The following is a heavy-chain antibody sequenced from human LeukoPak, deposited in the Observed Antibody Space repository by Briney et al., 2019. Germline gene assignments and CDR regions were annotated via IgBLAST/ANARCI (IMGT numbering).Heavy chain of an antibody. CDR3: ARVYGVNYDSSGYPDY. CDR1: GASISSYY. V-gene: IGHV4-59*12. J-gene: IGHJ4*02. CDR2: IYYTGST. Sequence: SETLSLTCTVSGASISSYYWSWIRQPPGKGLEWIGYIYYTGSTNYNPSLKSRVTMSVDTSKNQFSLKLSSVTAADTAVYYCARVYGVNYDSSGYPDYWGQGTLVTVSS. D-gene: IGHD3-22*01.